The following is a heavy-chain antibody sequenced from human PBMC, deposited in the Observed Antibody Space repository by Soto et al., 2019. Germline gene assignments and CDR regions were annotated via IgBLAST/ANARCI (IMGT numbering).Heavy chain of an antibody. D-gene: IGHD3-3*01. J-gene: IGHJ5*02. V-gene: IGHV1-46*01. CDR3: ARSSGGNFGIIIEGSNWFDP. CDR2: INPHGGST. Sequence: ASVKVSCKAPGDTFTSYYLNWVRQAPGQGLEWMGVINPHGGSTKYAQKFQGRITMTRDTSRSTVYMELSRLRSDDTAIYYCARSSGGNFGIIIEGSNWFDPWGQGTLATVSS. CDR1: GDTFTSYY.